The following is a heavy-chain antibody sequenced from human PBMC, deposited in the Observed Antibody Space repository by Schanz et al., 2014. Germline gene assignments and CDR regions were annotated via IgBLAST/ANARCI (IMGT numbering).Heavy chain of an antibody. CDR1: GGSVSRYY. V-gene: IGHV4-59*02. CDR2: IYYIGSP. CDR3: ARDTFYYDTGADYAVRYFDL. Sequence: QVQLQESGPGLVKPSETLSLTCTVSGGSVSRYYWSWIRQPPGKGLEWLGYIYYIGSPKSNPAIKSRVSISVDTSKNQISLKLSSVTAADTAIYYCARDTFYYDTGADYAVRYFDLWGRGTLVSVSS. J-gene: IGHJ2*01. D-gene: IGHD3-22*01.